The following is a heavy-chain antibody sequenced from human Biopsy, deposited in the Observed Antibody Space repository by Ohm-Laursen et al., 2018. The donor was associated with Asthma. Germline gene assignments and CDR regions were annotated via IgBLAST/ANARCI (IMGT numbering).Heavy chain of an antibody. CDR3: VRAGTDDAFDI. D-gene: IGHD1-1*01. CDR1: GFSFSNFA. Sequence: SLRLSCSASGFSFSNFAIHWVRQAPGKGLAWVGVISKDASTQDYADSVKGRFTMARDNSKNTLDLQMNSLREEDTAVYYCVRAGTDDAFDIWGQGTVVSVSS. J-gene: IGHJ3*02. V-gene: IGHV3-30*01. CDR2: ISKDASTQ.